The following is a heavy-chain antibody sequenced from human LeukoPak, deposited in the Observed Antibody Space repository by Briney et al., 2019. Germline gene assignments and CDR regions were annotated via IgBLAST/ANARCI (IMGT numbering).Heavy chain of an antibody. Sequence: GGSLRVSCAASGFDVSSNYMSWVRQAPGKGLQWVSVMFPDGRTYYADSVKGRFTISRDLARNTLLLQMHSLRADDTAVHYCARTNPVYGDYDYWGQGTLVTVSS. CDR1: GFDVSSNY. J-gene: IGHJ4*02. CDR2: MFPDGRT. CDR3: ARTNPVYGDYDY. V-gene: IGHV3-53*01. D-gene: IGHD4-17*01.